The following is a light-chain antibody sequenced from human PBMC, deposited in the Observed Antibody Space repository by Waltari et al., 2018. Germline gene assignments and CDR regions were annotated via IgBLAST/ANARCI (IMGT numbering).Light chain of an antibody. CDR2: HSS. J-gene: IGLJ1*01. Sequence: QSALTQPASVSGSPGQSVTITCTGALGTSNLVSWYQQLPGTVPKLILYHSSERPSGTSIRFSCSRSGNTASLTVSGLQAEDEADDYCCSNNEGHTHVFGTGTRVTVL. CDR3: CSNNEGHTHV. V-gene: IGLV2-23*01. CDR1: LGTSNL.